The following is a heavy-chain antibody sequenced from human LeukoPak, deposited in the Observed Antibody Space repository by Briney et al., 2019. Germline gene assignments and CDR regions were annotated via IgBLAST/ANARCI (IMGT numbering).Heavy chain of an antibody. CDR2: IYYSGST. V-gene: IGHV4-39*01. CDR3: ARKDYGDYTLDY. CDR1: GGSISSSSYY. D-gene: IGHD4-17*01. J-gene: IGHJ4*02. Sequence: PSETLSLTCTVFGGSISSSSYYWGWIRPPPGKGLEWIGSIYYSGSTYYNPSLKSRVTISVDTSKNQFSLKLSSVTAADTAVYYCARKDYGDYTLDYWGQGTLVTVSS.